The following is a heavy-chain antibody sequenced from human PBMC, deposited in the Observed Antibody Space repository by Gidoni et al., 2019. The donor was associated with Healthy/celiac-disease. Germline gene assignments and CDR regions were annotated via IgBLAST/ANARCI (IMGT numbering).Heavy chain of an antibody. J-gene: IGHJ6*02. V-gene: IGHV4-59*01. CDR3: ARDRVQLERRGGSDGMDV. D-gene: IGHD1-1*01. CDR1: GGSISRYY. CDR2: IYYSGST. Sequence: QVQLQASGPGLVKPSETLSLTCTVSGGSISRYYWSWIRQPPGKGLEWIGYIYYSGSTNYNPSLKSRVTISVDTSKNQFSLKLSSVTAADTAVYYCARDRVQLERRGGSDGMDVWGQGTTVTVSS.